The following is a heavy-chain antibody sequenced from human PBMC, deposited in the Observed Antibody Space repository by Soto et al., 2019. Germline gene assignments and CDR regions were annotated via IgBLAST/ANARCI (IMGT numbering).Heavy chain of an antibody. Sequence: DVLLLESGGGLVQPGGSLRLSCAASGFTFSTSAMAWVRQAPGKGLEWVSAISGSGITTNYADSVKGRFTISRDNSKNAQYLQMNSLRVEDTAVYYCAKDYRGSYWGQGTLVTVSS. V-gene: IGHV3-23*01. D-gene: IGHD3-10*01. J-gene: IGHJ4*02. CDR3: AKDYRGSY. CDR2: ISGSGITT. CDR1: GFTFSTSA.